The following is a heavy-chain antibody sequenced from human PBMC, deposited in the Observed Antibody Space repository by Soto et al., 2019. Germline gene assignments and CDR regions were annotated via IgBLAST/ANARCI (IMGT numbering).Heavy chain of an antibody. J-gene: IGHJ4*02. V-gene: IGHV1-24*01. CDR1: GYSLTELS. Sequence: AAVNVCCKVSGYSLTELSMHWVRQAPGKGLEWMGGFYPEDGETIYAQKFQGRVTMTEDTSTDTAYMELSSLRSEDTAVYYCATARNGFDYWGQGTLVTVSS. CDR2: FYPEDGET. CDR3: ATARNGFDY.